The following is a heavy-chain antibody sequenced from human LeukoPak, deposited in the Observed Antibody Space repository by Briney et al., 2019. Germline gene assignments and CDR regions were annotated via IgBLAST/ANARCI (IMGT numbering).Heavy chain of an antibody. CDR1: GFTFSRYW. V-gene: IGHV3-7*01. CDR3: ARVRILLWFGELLENWYFDL. J-gene: IGHJ2*01. CDR2: IKEDGSEN. Sequence: PGGSLRLSCAASGFTFSRYWMSWVRQAPGKGLEWVANIKEDGSENYYVDSVRGRFIISRDNAKNSLYLQMNSLRAEDTAVYYCARVRILLWFGELLENWYFDLWGRGTLVTVSS. D-gene: IGHD3-10*01.